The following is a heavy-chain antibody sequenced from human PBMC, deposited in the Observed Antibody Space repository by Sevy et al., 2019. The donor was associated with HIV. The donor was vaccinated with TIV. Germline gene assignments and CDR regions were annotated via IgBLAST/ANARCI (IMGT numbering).Heavy chain of an antibody. V-gene: IGHV1-18*01. CDR2: ISAYNGNT. J-gene: IGHJ4*02. D-gene: IGHD1-26*01. CDR3: AGVWIVGAAYYFDY. CDR1: GYTFTSYG. Sequence: ASVKVSCKASGYTFTSYGISWVRQAPGQGLEWMGWISAYNGNTNYAQKLQGRVTMTTDTSTSTAYMELRSLRSDDTAVYYCAGVWIVGAAYYFDYWGQGTLVTVSS.